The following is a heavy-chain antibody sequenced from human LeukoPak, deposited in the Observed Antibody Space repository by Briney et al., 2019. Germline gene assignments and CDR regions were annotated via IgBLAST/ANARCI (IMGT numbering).Heavy chain of an antibody. V-gene: IGHV4-59*01. CDR2: IYFTGDT. Sequence: SETLSLTCTASGGSISGYYWTWIRQPPGKGLEWVGYIYFTGDTNSRPSPKRRLTLSLDPSMRQFSLKLSSVVAADTACFFVARGLLVGNTGYYLDFRGQG. D-gene: IGHD1-26*01. J-gene: IGHJ4*02. CDR1: GGSISGYY. CDR3: ARGLLVGNTGYYLDF.